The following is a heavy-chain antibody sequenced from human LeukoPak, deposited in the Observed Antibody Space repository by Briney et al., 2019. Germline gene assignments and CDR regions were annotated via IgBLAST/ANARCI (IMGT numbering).Heavy chain of an antibody. Sequence: GGSLRLSCAASGFTFSTFAMSWVRQAPGKGLEWVSGISESGGSTYYADSVKGRFTISRDNSKNTLYLQMNSLRAEDTAVYYCAKPPYCSGGSCYSVGYFDLWGRGTLVTVSS. D-gene: IGHD2-15*01. CDR1: GFTFSTFA. CDR3: AKPPYCSGGSCYSVGYFDL. V-gene: IGHV3-23*01. J-gene: IGHJ2*01. CDR2: ISESGGST.